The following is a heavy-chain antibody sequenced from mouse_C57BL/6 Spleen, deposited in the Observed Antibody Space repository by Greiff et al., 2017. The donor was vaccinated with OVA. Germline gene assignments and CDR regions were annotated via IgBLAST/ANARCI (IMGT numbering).Heavy chain of an antibody. CDR1: GYSITSGYY. J-gene: IGHJ2*01. CDR3: ARGGVVLDY. V-gene: IGHV3-6*01. CDR2: ISYDGSN. Sequence: EVQLQQSGPGLVKPSQSLSLTCSVTGYSITSGYYWNWIRQFPGNKLEWMGYISYDGSNNYNPSLQNRISITRDTSKNQYFLKLNSVTTEDTATYYCARGGVVLDYWGQGTTLTVSS. D-gene: IGHD1-1*02.